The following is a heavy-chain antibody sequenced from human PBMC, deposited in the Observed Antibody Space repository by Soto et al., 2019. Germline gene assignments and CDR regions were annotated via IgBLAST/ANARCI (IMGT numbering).Heavy chain of an antibody. CDR1: GFTFSSYG. CDR3: AKDLDIVATTPFDY. CDR2: ISYDGSNK. J-gene: IGHJ4*02. D-gene: IGHD5-12*01. Sequence: QVQLVESGGGVVQPGRSLRLSCAASGFTFSSYGMHWVRQAPGKGLEWVAVISYDGSNKYYADSVKGRFTISRDNSKNTLYLQMNSLRAEDTAVYYCAKDLDIVATTPFDYWGQGTLVTVSS. V-gene: IGHV3-30*18.